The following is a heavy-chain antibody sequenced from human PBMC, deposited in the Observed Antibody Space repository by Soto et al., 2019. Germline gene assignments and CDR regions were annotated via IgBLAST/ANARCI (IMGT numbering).Heavy chain of an antibody. V-gene: IGHV1-69*13. Sequence: SVKVSCKASGGTFSSYAISWVRQAPGQGLEWMGGIIPIFGTANYAQKFQGRVTITADESTSTAYMELSSLRSEDTAVYYCARSLQLWSFRVFDYWGQGALVTVSS. CDR2: IIPIFGTA. D-gene: IGHD5-18*01. CDR3: ARSLQLWSFRVFDY. CDR1: GGTFSSYA. J-gene: IGHJ4*02.